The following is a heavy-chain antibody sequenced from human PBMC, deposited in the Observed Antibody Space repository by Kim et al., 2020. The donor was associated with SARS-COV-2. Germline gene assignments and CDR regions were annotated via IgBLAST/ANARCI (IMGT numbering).Heavy chain of an antibody. CDR2: ISYDGSNK. D-gene: IGHD3-10*01. V-gene: IGHV3-30*18. CDR3: AKLSSGSSVYYYYGMDV. CDR1: GFTFSSYG. J-gene: IGHJ6*02. Sequence: GGSLRLSCAASGFTFSSYGMHWVRQAPGKGLEWVAVISYDGSNKYYADSVKGRFTISRDNSKNTLYLQMNSLRAEDTAMYYCAKLSSGSSVYYYYGMDVWGQGTTVTVSS.